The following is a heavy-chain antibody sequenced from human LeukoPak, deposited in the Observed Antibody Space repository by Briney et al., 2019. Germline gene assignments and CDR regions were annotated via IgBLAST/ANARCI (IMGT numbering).Heavy chain of an antibody. V-gene: IGHV3-21*01. CDR2: ISSSSSYI. Sequence: GGSLRLSCAASGFTFSSYSMNWVRQAPGKGLEWVSSISSSSSYIYYADSVKGRFTISRDNAKNSLYLQMNSLRAEDTAVYYCARAKVAAAGTVDWFDPWGQGTLVTVSS. CDR1: GFTFSSYS. CDR3: ARAKVAAAGTVDWFDP. D-gene: IGHD6-13*01. J-gene: IGHJ5*02.